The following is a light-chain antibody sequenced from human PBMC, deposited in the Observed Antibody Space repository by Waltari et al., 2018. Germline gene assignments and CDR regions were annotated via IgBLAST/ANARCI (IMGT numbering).Light chain of an antibody. CDR3: YSASDNNWV. Sequence: SYELTQPSSVSVSPGQTARITCSGDVLSQKSARWLQQKPGQAPLLLIYEDTKRPSGIPERFSGSSSGTTVTLTITGAQVEDEADYYCYSASDNNWVFGGGTMLTVL. CDR2: EDT. CDR1: VLSQKS. J-gene: IGLJ3*02. V-gene: IGLV3-27*01.